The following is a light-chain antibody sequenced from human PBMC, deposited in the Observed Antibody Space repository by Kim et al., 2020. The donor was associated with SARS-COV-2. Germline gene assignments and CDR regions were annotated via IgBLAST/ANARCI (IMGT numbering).Light chain of an antibody. CDR3: CSYAGSSTFGV. Sequence: QSIPLSCTVTRSDVGSYNLVSWYQQHPGKAPKLMIYEGSKRPSGVSNRFSGSKSGNTASLTISGLQAEDEADYYCCSYAGSSTFGVFGGGTQLTVL. CDR1: RSDVGSYNL. V-gene: IGLV2-23*03. J-gene: IGLJ3*02. CDR2: EGS.